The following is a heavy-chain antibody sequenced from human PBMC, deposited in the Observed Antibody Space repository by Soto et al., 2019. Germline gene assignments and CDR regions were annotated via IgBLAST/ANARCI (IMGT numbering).Heavy chain of an antibody. D-gene: IGHD2-15*01. Sequence: EVQLVESGGGLVKPGGSLRLSCAASGFTFSSYSMNWVRQAPGKGLEWVSSISSSSSYVYYADSVKGRFTISRDNAKNSLYLQMNSLRAEDTAVYYCARALVVRGYFDLWGRGTLVTVSS. CDR1: GFTFSSYS. J-gene: IGHJ2*01. V-gene: IGHV3-21*01. CDR3: ARALVVRGYFDL. CDR2: ISSSSSYV.